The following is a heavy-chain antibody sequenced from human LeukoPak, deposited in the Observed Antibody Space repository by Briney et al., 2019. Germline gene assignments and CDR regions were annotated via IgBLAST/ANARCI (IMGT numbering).Heavy chain of an antibody. CDR1: GGTFSSYA. Sequence: GASVKVSCKASGGTFSSYAISWVRQAPGQGLEWMGGITPIFGTANYAQKFQGRVTITADESTSTAYMELSSLRSEDTAVYYCARDPGRTGYFDYWGQGTLVTVSS. CDR3: ARDPGRTGYFDY. CDR2: ITPIFGTA. J-gene: IGHJ4*02. D-gene: IGHD1-1*01. V-gene: IGHV1-69*13.